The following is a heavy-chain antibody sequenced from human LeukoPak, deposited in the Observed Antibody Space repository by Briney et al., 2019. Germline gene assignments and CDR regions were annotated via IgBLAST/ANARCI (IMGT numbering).Heavy chain of an antibody. CDR2: IFSIGST. D-gene: IGHD3-3*01. Sequence: SESLSLTCNVSGGSISSYYRSWIRQPPGKGLEWIGYIFSIGSTTNYPSLRSRVTISVDTSKNQFSLKLSAVTAADTAVYYCARLENRDYYYYGMDVWGKGTTVTVSS. CDR1: GGSISSYY. J-gene: IGHJ6*04. V-gene: IGHV4-59*01. CDR3: ARLENRDYYYYGMDV.